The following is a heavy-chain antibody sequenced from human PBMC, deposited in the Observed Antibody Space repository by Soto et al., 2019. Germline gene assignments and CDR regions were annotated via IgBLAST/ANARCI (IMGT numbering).Heavy chain of an antibody. CDR3: ARLAAPQKRLVIIPLFDY. J-gene: IGHJ4*02. CDR2: ISGSGGST. Sequence: GGSLRLSCAASGFTFSSYAMSWVRQAPGKGLEWVSAISGSGGSTYYADSVKGRFTISRDNSKNTLYLQMNSLRAEDTAVYYCARLAAPQKRLVIIPLFDYRGQGTLVTVSS. CDR1: GFTFSSYA. D-gene: IGHD3-9*01. V-gene: IGHV3-23*01.